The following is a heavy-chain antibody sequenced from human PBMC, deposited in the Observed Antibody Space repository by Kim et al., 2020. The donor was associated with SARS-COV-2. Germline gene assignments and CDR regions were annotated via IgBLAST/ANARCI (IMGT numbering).Heavy chain of an antibody. J-gene: IGHJ6*02. V-gene: IGHV3-74*01. Sequence: GGSLRLSCAASGFTFSSYWMHWVRQAPGKGLVWVSRINSGGSSTTHADSVKGRFTISRDDAKNTLYLQLNSLRVEDTAVYYCARLVVTAPYGMDVWGQGTTVTVSS. CDR2: INSGGSST. CDR3: ARLVVTAPYGMDV. D-gene: IGHD2-21*02. CDR1: GFTFSSYW.